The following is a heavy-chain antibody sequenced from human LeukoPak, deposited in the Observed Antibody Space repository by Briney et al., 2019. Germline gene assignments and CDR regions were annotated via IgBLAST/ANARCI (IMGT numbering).Heavy chain of an antibody. Sequence: GGSLRLSCAASGFTFSSYAMSWVRQAPGKGLEWVAVISYDGSNKYYADSVKGRFTISRDNSKNTLYLQMNSLRAEDTAVYYCAREDGSGYFNWFDPWGQGTLVTVSS. J-gene: IGHJ5*02. D-gene: IGHD3-22*01. CDR3: AREDGSGYFNWFDP. V-gene: IGHV3-30*03. CDR1: GFTFSSYA. CDR2: ISYDGSNK.